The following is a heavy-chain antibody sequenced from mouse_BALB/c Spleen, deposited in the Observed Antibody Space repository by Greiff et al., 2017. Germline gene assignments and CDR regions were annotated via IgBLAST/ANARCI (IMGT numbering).Heavy chain of an antibody. D-gene: IGHD1-2*01. CDR1: GFNIKDTY. J-gene: IGHJ2*01. CDR2: IDPANGNT. Sequence: EVQLQQSGAELVKPGASVKLSCTASGFNIKDTYMHWVKQRPEQGLEWIGRIDPANGNTKYDPKFQGKATITADTSSNTAYLQLSSLTSEDTAVYYCARRGLIHYYGYFDYWGQGTTLTVSS. CDR3: ARRGLIHYYGYFDY. V-gene: IGHV14-3*02.